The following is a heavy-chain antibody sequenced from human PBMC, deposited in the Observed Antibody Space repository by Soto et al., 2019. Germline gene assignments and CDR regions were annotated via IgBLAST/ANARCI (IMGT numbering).Heavy chain of an antibody. CDR2: ISYDGSNK. V-gene: IGHV3-30-3*01. D-gene: IGHD3-22*01. CDR1: GFTFSSYA. Sequence: QVQLVESGGGVVQPGRSLRLSCAASGFTFSSYAMHWVRQAPGTGLEWVAGISYDGSNKYYADSVKGRITISRDNSKKTLYLQMNSLRAEDTAVYYCAREGVDSSGYEYYFDYWGQGTLVTVSS. J-gene: IGHJ4*02. CDR3: AREGVDSSGYEYYFDY.